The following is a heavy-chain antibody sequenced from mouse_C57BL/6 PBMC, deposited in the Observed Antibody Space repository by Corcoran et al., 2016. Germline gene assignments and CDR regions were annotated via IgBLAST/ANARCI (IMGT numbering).Heavy chain of an antibody. Sequence: QIQLVQSGPELKKPGETVKISCKASGYTFTTYGLSWVKQAPGKGLKRMGWINTYSGVPTYADDFKGRFAFSLDTSASTAYLQINNLKNEDTATYFCARSPYDYPAWFAYWGQGTLVTVSA. CDR2: INTYSGVP. CDR1: GYTFTTYG. V-gene: IGHV9-3*01. CDR3: ARSPYDYPAWFAY. D-gene: IGHD2-4*01. J-gene: IGHJ3*01.